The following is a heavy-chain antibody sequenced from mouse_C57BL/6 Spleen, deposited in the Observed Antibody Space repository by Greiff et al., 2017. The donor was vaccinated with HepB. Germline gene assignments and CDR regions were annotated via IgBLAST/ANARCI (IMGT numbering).Heavy chain of an antibody. Sequence: VKLVESGPGLVQPSQSLSITCTVSGFSLTSYGVHWVRQSPGKGLEWLGVIWRGGSTDYNAAFMSRLSITKDNSKSQVFFKMNSLQADDTAIYYCAKSGARGYWYFDVWGTGTTVTVSS. D-gene: IGHD3-3*01. CDR1: GFSLTSYG. CDR2: IWRGGST. V-gene: IGHV2-5*01. CDR3: AKSGARGYWYFDV. J-gene: IGHJ1*03.